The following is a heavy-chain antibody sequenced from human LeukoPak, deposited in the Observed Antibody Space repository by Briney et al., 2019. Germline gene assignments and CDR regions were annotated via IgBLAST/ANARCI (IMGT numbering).Heavy chain of an antibody. D-gene: IGHD3-10*01. CDR3: ARGPYYYGSWYYFGY. CDR1: GGSFSGYY. Sequence: SETLSLTCAVYGGSFSGYYWSWIRQPPGKGLEWIGEINHSGSTNYNPSLKSRVTISVDTSKNQFSLKLSSVTAADTAVYYCARGPYYYGSWYYFGYWGQGTLVTVSS. V-gene: IGHV4-34*01. CDR2: INHSGST. J-gene: IGHJ4*02.